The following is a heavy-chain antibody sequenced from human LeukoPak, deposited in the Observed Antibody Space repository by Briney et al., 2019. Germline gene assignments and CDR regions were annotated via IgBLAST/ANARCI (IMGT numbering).Heavy chain of an antibody. CDR2: ISWNSGSI. D-gene: IGHD2-15*01. CDR1: GFTFDDYA. V-gene: IGHV3-9*01. Sequence: GRSLRLSCAASGFTFDDYAMHWVRQAPGKGLEWVSGISWNSGSIGYADSVKGRFAISRDNAKNSLYLQMNSLRAEDTALYYCAKDKGPIVGHCSGGSCFRSGWFDPWGQGTLVTVSS. CDR3: AKDKGPIVGHCSGGSCFRSGWFDP. J-gene: IGHJ5*02.